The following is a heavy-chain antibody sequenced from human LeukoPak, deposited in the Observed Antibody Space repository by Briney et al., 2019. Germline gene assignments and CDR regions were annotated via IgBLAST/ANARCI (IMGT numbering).Heavy chain of an antibody. D-gene: IGHD6-19*01. CDR1: GFTFSNYA. Sequence: PGGSLRLSCAASGFTFSNYAMHWVRQAPGKGLEWVAFISFDGSDKYYADSVKGRFTISRDNSKNTLYLQMNSLRAEDTAVYFCAKDRSGLNWYFDLWGRGTLVTVSS. CDR3: AKDRSGLNWYFDL. J-gene: IGHJ2*01. V-gene: IGHV3-30-3*01. CDR2: ISFDGSDK.